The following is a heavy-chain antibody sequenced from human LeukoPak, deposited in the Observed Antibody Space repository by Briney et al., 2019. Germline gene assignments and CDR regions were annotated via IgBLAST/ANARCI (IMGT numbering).Heavy chain of an antibody. J-gene: IGHJ4*02. V-gene: IGHV3-7*01. D-gene: IGHD3-10*01. Sequence: GGSLRLSCAASGFTFSTYWMSWVRQAPGKGLEWVATIKQDGSEKYYVDSVKGRFTISRDNAKNSLYLQMNSLRAEDTAVYYCARDRGVISDFDYWGQGTLVTVSS. CDR3: ARDRGVISDFDY. CDR1: GFTFSTYW. CDR2: IKQDGSEK.